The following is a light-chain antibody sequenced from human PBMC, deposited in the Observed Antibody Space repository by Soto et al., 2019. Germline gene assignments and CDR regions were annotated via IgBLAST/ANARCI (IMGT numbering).Light chain of an antibody. Sequence: DIQMTQSPSTLSASVGDRVTLTCRASQSISNWLAWYQQKPGKAPKLLIYKASLLENGVPSRFSGSGSGTEFTLTISSLQPDDFATYYCQHYNSYSITFGQGTRLEIK. CDR1: QSISNW. V-gene: IGKV1-5*03. CDR2: KAS. J-gene: IGKJ5*01. CDR3: QHYNSYSIT.